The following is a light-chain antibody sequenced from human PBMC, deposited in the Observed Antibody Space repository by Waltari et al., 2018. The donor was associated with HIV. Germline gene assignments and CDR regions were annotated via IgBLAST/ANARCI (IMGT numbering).Light chain of an antibody. CDR1: SSNIGSNP. CDR2: SNN. J-gene: IGLJ2*01. Sequence: QSVLTQPPSVSGTPGQKVTISCSGGSSNIGSNPVNWYQQLPGTAPKLLIYSNNQRSSGVPDRFSGSKSGTSASLAISGLQSDDETDYYCAVRDDRLNGVLLGGGTRLTVL. V-gene: IGLV1-44*01. CDR3: AVRDDRLNGVL.